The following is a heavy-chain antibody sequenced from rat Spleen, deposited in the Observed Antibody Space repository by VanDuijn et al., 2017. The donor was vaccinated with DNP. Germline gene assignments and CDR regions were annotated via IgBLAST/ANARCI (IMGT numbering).Heavy chain of an antibody. CDR3: ARWYNSGYYFDY. CDR1: GFTVSDYY. Sequence: EVKLVESGGGLVQPGRSLKLSCAASGFTVSDYYMAWVRQAPTKGLEWVAAISPGGDNTYFRDSVKGRFTISRDNAKSSLYLQMNSLRSEDMATYYCARWYNSGYYFDYWGQGVMVTVSS. D-gene: IGHD4-3*01. V-gene: IGHV5-25*01. J-gene: IGHJ2*01. CDR2: ISPGGDNT.